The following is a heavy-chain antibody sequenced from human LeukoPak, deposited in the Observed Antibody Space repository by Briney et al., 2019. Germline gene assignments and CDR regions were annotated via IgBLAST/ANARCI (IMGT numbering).Heavy chain of an antibody. CDR2: ISGNGVGT. CDR1: GFTFSRNA. CDR3: AKDANYFDSGSYLIPFDF. Sequence: GGSLRLSCAASGFTFSRNAMNWVRQAPGKGLEWVASISGNGVGTYYADSVKGRFNISRDNSKNTLYLQMNSLRTEDTAVYHCAKDANYFDSGSYLIPFDFWGQGALVTVSS. D-gene: IGHD3-22*01. J-gene: IGHJ4*02. V-gene: IGHV3-23*01.